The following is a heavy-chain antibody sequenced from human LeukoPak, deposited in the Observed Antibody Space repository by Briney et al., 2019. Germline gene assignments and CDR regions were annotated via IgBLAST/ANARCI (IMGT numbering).Heavy chain of an antibody. D-gene: IGHD3-9*01. CDR2: IWYDGSKK. J-gene: IGHJ6*02. CDR3: ARDDILDV. CDR1: GFTFSRYG. V-gene: IGHV3-33*01. Sequence: GRSLRLSCAASGFTFSRYGMHWVRQGPGKGLEWVAVIWYDGSKKYYADSVKGRFTISRDNAKNSLYLQMNSLRAEDTALYYCARDDILDVWGQGTTVTVSS.